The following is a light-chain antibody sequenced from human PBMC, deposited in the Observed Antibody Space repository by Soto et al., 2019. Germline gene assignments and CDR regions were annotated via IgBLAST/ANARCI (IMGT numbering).Light chain of an antibody. CDR2: GNS. V-gene: IGLV1-40*01. Sequence: QSVLTQPPSVSGAPGQRVTISCTGSSSNIGAGYDVHWYQQLPGTAPKLLIYGNSNRPSGVPDRFSGSKSGTSASLAITGLNAEDEADYYCQSSDSSLNVFGTGTKVTV. CDR3: QSSDSSLNV. CDR1: SSNIGAGYD. J-gene: IGLJ1*01.